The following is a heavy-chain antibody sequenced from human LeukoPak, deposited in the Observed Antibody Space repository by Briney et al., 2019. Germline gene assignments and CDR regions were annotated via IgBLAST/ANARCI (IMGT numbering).Heavy chain of an antibody. CDR3: ATVARSIVGATYWGDAFDI. V-gene: IGHV3-30*19. Sequence: GGSLRLSCAASGFTFSSYGMHWVRQAPGKGLEWVAVISYDGSNKYYADSVKGRFTISRDNSKNTLYLQMNSLRAEDTAVYYCATVARSIVGATYWGDAFDIWGQGTMVTVSS. D-gene: IGHD1-26*01. CDR1: GFTFSSYG. CDR2: ISYDGSNK. J-gene: IGHJ3*02.